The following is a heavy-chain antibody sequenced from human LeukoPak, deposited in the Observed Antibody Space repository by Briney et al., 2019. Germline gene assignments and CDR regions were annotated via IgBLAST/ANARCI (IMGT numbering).Heavy chain of an antibody. J-gene: IGHJ3*02. D-gene: IGHD2-2*01. CDR2: ITPIFGTA. CDR3: ARKKDIVVVPAPDDAFDI. CDR1: GGTFSSYA. V-gene: IGHV1-69*06. Sequence: SVKVSCKASGGTFSSYAISWVRQAPGQGLEWMGGITPIFGTANYAKKFQGRVTITADKSTSTAYMELSSLRSEDTAVYYCARKKDIVVVPAPDDAFDIWGQGTMVTVSS.